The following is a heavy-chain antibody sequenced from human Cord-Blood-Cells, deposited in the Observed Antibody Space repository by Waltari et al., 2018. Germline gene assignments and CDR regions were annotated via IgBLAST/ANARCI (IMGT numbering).Heavy chain of an antibody. J-gene: IGHJ5*02. CDR1: GYTFTGYY. CDR3: AIAVAGKRGWFDP. V-gene: IGHV1-2*04. Sequence: QVQLVQSGAEVKKPGASVKVSCKASGYTFTGYYMHWVRQAPGRGLEWMGWINPNSGGTNYEQKFQGWVTMTRDTSISTAYMELSRLRSDDTAVYYCAIAVAGKRGWFDPWGQGTLVTVSS. CDR2: INPNSGGT. D-gene: IGHD6-19*01.